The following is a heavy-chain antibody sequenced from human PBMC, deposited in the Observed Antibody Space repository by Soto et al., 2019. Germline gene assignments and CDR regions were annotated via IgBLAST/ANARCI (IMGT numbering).Heavy chain of an antibody. CDR1: GLTVSGKED. CDR2: VYDLDGT. Sequence: PXESLGLSCVASGLTVSGKEDMSWFRQAPGKGPEWLSGVYDLDGTYYADSVKGRFTISRDNSKNTLYLQMNSLRAEDTAVYYCARDPVTSLIRRHRTSPNNYYYGMDVWGQRTTVTVSS. CDR3: ARDPVTSLIRRHRTSPNNYYYGMDV. J-gene: IGHJ6*02. D-gene: IGHD4-4*01. V-gene: IGHV3-66*03.